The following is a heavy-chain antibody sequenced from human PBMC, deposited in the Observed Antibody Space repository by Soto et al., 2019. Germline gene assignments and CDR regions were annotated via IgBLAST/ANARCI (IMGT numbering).Heavy chain of an antibody. D-gene: IGHD3-16*01. CDR2: IYWDDDT. CDR1: GFSFSADGVG. CDR3: AHAFGGTSWPNDAFDV. Sequence: QITLKESGPTLVKPTQPLTLTCIFSGFSFSADGVGVGWIRQPPGKALEWLELIYWDDDTRYSPSLKSTLTITKDSSKHQVVLTMTNMDPLDTATYCCAHAFGGTSWPNDAFDVWGQGTVVTVSS. J-gene: IGHJ3*01. V-gene: IGHV2-5*02.